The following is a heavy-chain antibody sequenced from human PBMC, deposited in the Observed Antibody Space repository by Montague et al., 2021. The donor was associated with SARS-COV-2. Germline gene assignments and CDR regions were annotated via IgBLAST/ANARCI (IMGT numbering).Heavy chain of an antibody. V-gene: IGHV4-39*07. CDR3: ARVRGLLLGLGDALGF. Sequence: SETLSLTCTVSGGSISSSSYYWGWIRQPPGKGLEWIGSIYYSGSTYYNPSLKSRVTISVDTSKNQFSLKLSSVTAADTAVYYCARVRGLLLGLGDALGFWGQGTLVTVSS. CDR1: GGSISSSSYY. D-gene: IGHD1-26*01. J-gene: IGHJ4*03. CDR2: IYYSGST.